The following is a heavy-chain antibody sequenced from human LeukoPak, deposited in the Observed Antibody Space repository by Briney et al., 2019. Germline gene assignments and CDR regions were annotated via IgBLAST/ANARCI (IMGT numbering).Heavy chain of an antibody. J-gene: IGHJ3*02. CDR3: TTSTYYDILTGPDAFDI. D-gene: IGHD3-9*01. V-gene: IGHV3-15*01. CDR1: GFTFSNAW. Sequence: GGSLRLSCAASGFTFSNAWMSWVRQAPGKGLEWVGRIKSKTDGGTTDYAAPVKGRFTISRDDSKNTLYLQMNSLKTEDTAVYYCTTSTYYDILTGPDAFDIWGQGTMVTVSS. CDR2: IKSKTDGGTT.